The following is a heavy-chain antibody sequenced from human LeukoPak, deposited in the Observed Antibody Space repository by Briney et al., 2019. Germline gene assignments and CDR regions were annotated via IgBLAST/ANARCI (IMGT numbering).Heavy chain of an antibody. CDR1: GFTFSSYS. V-gene: IGHV3-48*04. Sequence: GSRRLPCSASGFTFSSYSMNWVRPAPGEGLEWVSYISSSSSTIYYADSVKGRFTISRDNAKNSLYLQMNSLRAEDTAVYYCARETSYWGQGTLVTVSS. J-gene: IGHJ4*02. D-gene: IGHD1-14*01. CDR2: ISSSSSTI. CDR3: ARETSY.